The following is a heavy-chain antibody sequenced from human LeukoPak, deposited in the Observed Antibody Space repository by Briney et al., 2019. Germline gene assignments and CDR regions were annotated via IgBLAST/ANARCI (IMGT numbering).Heavy chain of an antibody. CDR2: ISSSGSTI. D-gene: IGHD1/OR15-1a*01. CDR1: GFTFSRFA. V-gene: IGHV3-48*04. Sequence: GGSPRLSCAASGFTFSRFAMHWVRQAPGKGLEWVSYISSSGSTIYYADSVKGRFTISRDNAKNSLYLQMNSLRAEDTAVYYCARNRYNWNTGAFDIWGQGTMDTVSS. CDR3: ARNRYNWNTGAFDI. J-gene: IGHJ3*02.